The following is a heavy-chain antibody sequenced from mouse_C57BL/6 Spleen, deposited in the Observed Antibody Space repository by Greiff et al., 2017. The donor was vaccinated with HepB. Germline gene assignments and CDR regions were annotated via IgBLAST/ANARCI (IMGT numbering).Heavy chain of an antibody. CDR3: ARREYDGYLFAY. J-gene: IGHJ3*01. D-gene: IGHD2-3*01. Sequence: QVHVKQSGAELVRPGTSVKMSCKASGYTFTNYWIGWAKQRPGHGLEWIGDIYPGGGYTNYNEKFKGKATLTADKSSSTAYMQFSSLTSEDSAIYYCARREYDGYLFAYWGQGTLVTVSA. CDR1: GYTFTNYW. V-gene: IGHV1-63*01. CDR2: IYPGGGYT.